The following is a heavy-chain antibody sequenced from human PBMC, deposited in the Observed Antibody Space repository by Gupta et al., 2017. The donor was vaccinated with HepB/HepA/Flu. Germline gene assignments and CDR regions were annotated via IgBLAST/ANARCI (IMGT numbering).Heavy chain of an antibody. J-gene: IGHJ3*02. D-gene: IGHD3-22*01. CDR2: IIPIFGTA. Sequence: QVQLVQSGAEVKKPGSSVKVSCKASGGTFSSYAISWVRQAPGQGLEWMGGIIPIFGTANYAQKFQGRVTITADESTSTAYMELSSLRSEDTAVYYCARDVYDSSGPYGSDALEIWGQGTMVTVSS. V-gene: IGHV1-69*01. CDR1: GGTFSSYA. CDR3: ARDVYDSSGPYGSDALEI.